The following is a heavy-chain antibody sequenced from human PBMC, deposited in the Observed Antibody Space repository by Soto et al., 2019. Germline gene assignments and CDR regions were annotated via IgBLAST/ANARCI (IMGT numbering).Heavy chain of an antibody. J-gene: IGHJ5*02. Sequence: QVQLQESGPGLVKPSQTLSLTCTVSGASISNNSYYWTWIRQRPGQGLEWISYIYYSGRAFYSPSLGGRVFISLETSKTRFSLDLSTVTAADTAVYFCAMSHDHGSALNRWGQGTLVTVSS. CDR1: GASISNNSYY. CDR2: IYYSGRA. CDR3: AMSHDHGSALNR. V-gene: IGHV4-31*03. D-gene: IGHD3-3*01.